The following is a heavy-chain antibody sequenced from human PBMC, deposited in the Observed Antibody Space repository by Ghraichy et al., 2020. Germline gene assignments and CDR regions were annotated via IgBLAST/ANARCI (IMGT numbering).Heavy chain of an antibody. CDR1: GFTFSSYA. Sequence: GGSLRLSCAASGFTFSSYAMSWVRQAPGKGLEWVSAISGSGGSTYYADSVKGRFTISRDNSKNTLYLQMNSLRAEDTAVYYCAKLVPDLNPRFLEWLLLDYWGQGTLVTVSS. V-gene: IGHV3-23*01. CDR3: AKLVPDLNPRFLEWLLLDY. CDR2: ISGSGGST. D-gene: IGHD3-3*01. J-gene: IGHJ4*02.